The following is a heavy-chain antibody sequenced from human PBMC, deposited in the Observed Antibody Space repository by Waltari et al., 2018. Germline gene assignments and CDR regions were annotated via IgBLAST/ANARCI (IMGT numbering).Heavy chain of an antibody. V-gene: IGHV3-7*01. J-gene: IGHJ4*02. CDR1: GFIFSSYW. CDR2: IKQDGSEK. CDR3: ARAHDFWSGYYPYYFDC. Sequence: EVQLVESGGGLVQPGGSLRLSCAASGFIFSSYWVSRVRQAPGKGLEWVANIKQDGSEKYYVDSVKGRFTISRDNAKNSLYLQMNSLRAEDTAVYYCARAHDFWSGYYPYYFDCWGQGTLVTVSS. D-gene: IGHD3-3*01.